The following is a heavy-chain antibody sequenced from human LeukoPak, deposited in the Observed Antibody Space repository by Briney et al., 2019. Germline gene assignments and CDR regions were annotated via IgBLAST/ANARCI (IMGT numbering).Heavy chain of an antibody. V-gene: IGHV3-21*01. D-gene: IGHD6-13*01. CDR3: ARRLAAAGKRGFDY. CDR1: GFTFSNYS. CDR2: ISSRSSYI. J-gene: IGHJ4*02. Sequence: GGSLRLSCAASGFTFSNYSMNWARQAPGKGLEWVSSISSRSSYIYYADSVKGRFTISRDNAKNSLYLQMNSLRAEDTAVYYCARRLAAAGKRGFDYWGQGTLVTVSS.